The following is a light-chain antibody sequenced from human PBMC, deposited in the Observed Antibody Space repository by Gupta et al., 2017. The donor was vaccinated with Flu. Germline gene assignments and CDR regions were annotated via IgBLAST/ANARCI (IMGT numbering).Light chain of an antibody. CDR3: GTSYAGRNDVGV. CDR1: SSNIGRYN. J-gene: IGLJ2*01. Sequence: VTISCSGTSSNIGRYNVASYHQHPRATPHLLIYDDNRQRPGGPARCSGSNSGTTAALRIGGLLPAEDEAYYCGTSYAGRNDVGVFGGGTKLTVL. V-gene: IGLV1-51*02. CDR2: DDN.